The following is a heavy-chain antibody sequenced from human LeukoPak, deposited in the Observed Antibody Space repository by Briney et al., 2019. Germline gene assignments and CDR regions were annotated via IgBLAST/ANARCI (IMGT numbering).Heavy chain of an antibody. CDR2: VSSGGDRT. CDR3: ASGGGYCSTTSYYVLYY. D-gene: IGHD2-2*01. V-gene: IGHV3-23*01. CDR1: GFTFSSYD. Sequence: GGSLSLPCTASGFTFSSYDVSWVRQAPGKGLQWVSAVSSGGDRTYYADSVKGRFSISRDNSKNTLYLQMNSLSADDTAVYYCASGGGYCSTTSYYVLYYWGQG. J-gene: IGHJ4*02.